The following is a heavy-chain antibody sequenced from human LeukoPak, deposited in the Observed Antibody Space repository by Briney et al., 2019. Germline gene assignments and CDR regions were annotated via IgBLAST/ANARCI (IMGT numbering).Heavy chain of an antibody. CDR3: ARDRARGDFWSGRAPHDAFDI. CDR1: GFTFSNYA. J-gene: IGHJ3*02. Sequence: GGSLRLSCVASGFTFSNYAMSWVRQAPEKGLDWVSVISGSAHKIRYADSVKGRFTISRDNAKNSLYLQMNSLRAEDTAVYYCARDRARGDFWSGRAPHDAFDIWGQGTMVTVSS. D-gene: IGHD3-3*01. CDR2: ISGSAHKI. V-gene: IGHV3-21*01.